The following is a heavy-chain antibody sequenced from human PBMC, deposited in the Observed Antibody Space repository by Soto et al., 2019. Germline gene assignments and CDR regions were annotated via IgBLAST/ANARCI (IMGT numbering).Heavy chain of an antibody. D-gene: IGHD4-17*01. V-gene: IGHV1-69*01. CDR1: GGSFSTYG. CDR2: FLPVFTTA. CDR3: ARDGVDVSRTTVRHGALDI. Sequence: QVQLVQSGAEVKKPGSSVKVSCKASGGSFSTYGISWVRQAPGQGLEWMGGFLPVFTTAKYAQKFQGRVSITADESTYTAYMELRSLRSEDTAVYFCARDGVDVSRTTVRHGALDIWGHGTVVTVSS. J-gene: IGHJ3*02.